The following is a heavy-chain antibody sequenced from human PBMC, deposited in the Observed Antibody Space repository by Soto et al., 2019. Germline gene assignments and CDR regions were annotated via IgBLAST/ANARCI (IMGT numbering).Heavy chain of an antibody. J-gene: IGHJ2*01. CDR2: TRNKFNGYST. V-gene: IGHV3-72*01. Sequence: EVQLVESGGGLVQPGGSLRLSCAASGFSFADHFMDWVRQAPGKGLEWVGRTRNKFNGYSTEYAASVTGRFTISRDDSHNSLYLQMDSLNTEDSAVYHCAREAPNDGQYQIRYFDVRGRGTLVTVSS. D-gene: IGHD3-16*01. CDR1: GFSFADHF. CDR3: AREAPNDGQYQIRYFDV.